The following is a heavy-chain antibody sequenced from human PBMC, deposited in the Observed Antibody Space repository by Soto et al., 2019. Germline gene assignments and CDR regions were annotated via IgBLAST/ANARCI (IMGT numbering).Heavy chain of an antibody. D-gene: IGHD3-16*02. CDR3: ASDRGYYDYVWGSYRCGGGFDA. V-gene: IGHV1-18*01. Sequence: ASVKVSCKASGYTFTSYGISWVRQAPGQGLEWMGWISAYNGNTNYAQKLQGRVTMTTDTSTSTAYMELRSLRSDDTAVYYCASDRGYYDYVWGSYRCGGGFDAWGQGTLVTVSS. CDR1: GYTFTSYG. J-gene: IGHJ5*02. CDR2: ISAYNGNT.